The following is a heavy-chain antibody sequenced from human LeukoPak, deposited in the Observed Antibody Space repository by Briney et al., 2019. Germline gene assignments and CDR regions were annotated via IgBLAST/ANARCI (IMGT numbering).Heavy chain of an antibody. J-gene: IGHJ4*02. CDR2: IYSAGST. CDR1: GFTVSSNY. D-gene: IGHD1-26*01. CDR3: AREPSGTYWLDC. Sequence: GGSLRLSCAASGFTVSSNYMSWVRQAPRKGLEWVSVIYSAGSTYYADSVKGRFTISRDNSKNTLYLQMNSLRAEDTAVYYCAREPSGTYWLDCWGQGTLVTVPS. V-gene: IGHV3-66*02.